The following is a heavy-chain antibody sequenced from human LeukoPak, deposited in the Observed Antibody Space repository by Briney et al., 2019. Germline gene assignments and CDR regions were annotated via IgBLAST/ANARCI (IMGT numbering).Heavy chain of an antibody. CDR1: GFTFNSYG. D-gene: IGHD3-22*01. V-gene: IGHV3-33*01. CDR2: IWYDGSNK. CDR3: ARVAFFYDSSAYFDY. Sequence: GGSLRLSCAASGFTFNSYGMHWVRQAPGKGLEWVAVIWYDGSNKYYADSVKGRFTISRDNSKNTLYLQMNSQRAEDTAVYYCARVAFFYDSSAYFDYWGQGTLVTVSS. J-gene: IGHJ4*02.